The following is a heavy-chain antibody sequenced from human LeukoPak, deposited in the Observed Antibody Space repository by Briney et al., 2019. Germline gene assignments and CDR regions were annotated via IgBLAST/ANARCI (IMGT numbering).Heavy chain of an antibody. V-gene: IGHV3-30*03. J-gene: IGHJ4*02. Sequence: PGGSLRLSCAASGFTFSSYGMHWVRQAPGKGLEWVAVISYDGSNKYYADSVKGRFTISRDNSKNTLYLQMNSLRAEDTAVYYCAGTSEDYFDYWGQGTLVTVSS. CDR1: GFTFSSYG. D-gene: IGHD2-2*01. CDR3: AGTSEDYFDY. CDR2: ISYDGSNK.